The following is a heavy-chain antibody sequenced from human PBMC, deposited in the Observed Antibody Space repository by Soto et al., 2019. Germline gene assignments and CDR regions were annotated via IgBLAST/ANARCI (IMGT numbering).Heavy chain of an antibody. Sequence: ASVKVSCKASGGTFSSYAISWVRQAPGQGLEWMGWIIPIFGTANYAQKFQGRVTITADKSTSTAYMELSSLRSEDKAVYYCAREGPSRDIVVVPAATQYYYYYYGMDVWGQGTTVTVSS. V-gene: IGHV1-69*06. CDR3: AREGPSRDIVVVPAATQYYYYYYGMDV. CDR1: GGTFSSYA. J-gene: IGHJ6*02. CDR2: IIPIFGTA. D-gene: IGHD2-2*01.